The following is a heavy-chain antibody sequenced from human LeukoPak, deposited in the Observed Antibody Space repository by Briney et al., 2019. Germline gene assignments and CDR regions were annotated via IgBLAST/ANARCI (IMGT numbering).Heavy chain of an antibody. CDR2: ISGSGGST. CDR3: VKDQGFYYDSSVYY. CDR1: GFTFSSYA. J-gene: IGHJ4*02. Sequence: GGSLRLSCAASGFTFSSYAMSWVRQAPGKGLEWVSAISGSGGSTYYGDSVKGRFTISRDNSKNTLYLQMNSLRAEDTAVYYCVKDQGFYYDSSVYYWGQGTLVTVSS. D-gene: IGHD3-22*01. V-gene: IGHV3-23*01.